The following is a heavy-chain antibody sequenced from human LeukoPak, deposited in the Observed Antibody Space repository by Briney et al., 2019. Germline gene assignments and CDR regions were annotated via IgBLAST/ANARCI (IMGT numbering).Heavy chain of an antibody. Sequence: PGGSLRLSCAASGFTFSSYAMSWVRQAPGKGLEWVSAISGSGGSTYYADSVKGRFTISRDNSKNTLYLQMNSLRAEDTAVYYCAKKNTYSSGWYEGYYYGMDVWGQGTTVTVSS. CDR2: ISGSGGST. V-gene: IGHV3-23*01. D-gene: IGHD6-19*01. CDR3: AKKNTYSSGWYEGYYYGMDV. CDR1: GFTFSSYA. J-gene: IGHJ6*02.